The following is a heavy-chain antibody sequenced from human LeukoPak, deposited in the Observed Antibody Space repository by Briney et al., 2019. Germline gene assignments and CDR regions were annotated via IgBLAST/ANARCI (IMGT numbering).Heavy chain of an antibody. J-gene: IGHJ4*02. CDR2: ISSSSSYI. CDR1: GFTFSSYS. V-gene: IGHV3-21*01. CDR3: ARVEYSGSYVDY. D-gene: IGHD1-26*01. Sequence: GGPLRLSCAASGFTFSSYSMNWVRQAPGKGLEWVSSISSSSSYIYYADSVKGRFTISRDNAKNSLYLQMNSLRAEDTAVYYCARVEYSGSYVDYWGQGTLVTVSS.